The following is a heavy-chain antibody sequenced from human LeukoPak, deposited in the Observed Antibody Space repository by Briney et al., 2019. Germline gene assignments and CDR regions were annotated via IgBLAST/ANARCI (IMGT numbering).Heavy chain of an antibody. CDR3: ARHKDGGSFPMDS. CDR1: GFTSSNAW. CDR2: IYYSGST. J-gene: IGHJ4*02. Sequence: PGGSLRLSCAVSGFTSSNAWMSWVRQAPGKGLEYIGHIYYSGSTNYNPSLKSRVTISVDTSKNQFSLRLSSVTAADTAVYYCARHKDGGSFPMDSWGQGTLVTVSS. D-gene: IGHD1-26*01. V-gene: IGHV4-59*08.